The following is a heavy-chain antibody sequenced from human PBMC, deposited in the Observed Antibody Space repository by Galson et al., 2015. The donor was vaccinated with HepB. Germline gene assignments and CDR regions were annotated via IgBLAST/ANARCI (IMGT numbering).Heavy chain of an antibody. J-gene: IGHJ6*02. Sequence: QSGAEVKKPGASVKASCKDSGYTFNTYGITWVRQAPGQGLEWMGWITVYNGNTNYAQKFQDRVTLTTDTSTSTAYMELRSLRSDDTAMYYCARGNRGWTYGLDVWGQGTTVTVSS. V-gene: IGHV1-18*01. CDR3: ARGNRGWTYGLDV. CDR1: GYTFNTYG. CDR2: ITVYNGNT. D-gene: IGHD2-15*01.